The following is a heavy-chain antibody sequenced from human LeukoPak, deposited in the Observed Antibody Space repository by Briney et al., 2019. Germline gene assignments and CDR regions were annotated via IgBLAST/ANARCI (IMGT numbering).Heavy chain of an antibody. CDR2: INPNSGGT. Sequence: ASVKVSCKAPGYTFTGYYMHWVRQAPGQGLEWMGWINPNSGGTNYAQKFQGRVTMTRDMSTSTVYMELSSLRSEDTAVYYCARGVPSSGSYTYYYYMDVWGKGTTVTVSS. V-gene: IGHV1-2*02. D-gene: IGHD3-10*01. CDR1: GYTFTGYY. CDR3: ARGVPSSGSYTYYYYMDV. J-gene: IGHJ6*03.